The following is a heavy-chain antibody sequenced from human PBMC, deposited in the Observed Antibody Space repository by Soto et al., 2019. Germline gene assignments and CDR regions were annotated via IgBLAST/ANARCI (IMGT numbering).Heavy chain of an antibody. V-gene: IGHV1-69*13. CDR1: GGTFSSYA. Sequence: SVKVSCKASGGTFSSYAISWVRQAPGQGLEWMGGIIPIFGTANYAQKFQGRVTITADESTSTAYMELSSLRSEDTAVYYCARELHAGDSSNWYIDYYYGMDVWGQGTTVTVSS. D-gene: IGHD6-13*01. CDR2: IIPIFGTA. J-gene: IGHJ6*02. CDR3: ARELHAGDSSNWYIDYYYGMDV.